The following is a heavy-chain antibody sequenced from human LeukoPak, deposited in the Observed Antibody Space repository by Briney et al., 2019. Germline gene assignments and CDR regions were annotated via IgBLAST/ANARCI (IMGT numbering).Heavy chain of an antibody. CDR3: ARDMIRGSWGRSPFDF. J-gene: IGHJ4*02. CDR1: GFTFSTYE. V-gene: IGHV3-48*03. Sequence: GGSLRLSCAASGFTFSTYEMNWVRQAPGKGLEWLAYISPSGETIYWADSVKGRFTISRDNVKKLLYLQMSRLRVEDTAVYYCARDMIRGSWGRSPFDFWGQGTLVTVSS. D-gene: IGHD3-10*01. CDR2: ISPSGETI.